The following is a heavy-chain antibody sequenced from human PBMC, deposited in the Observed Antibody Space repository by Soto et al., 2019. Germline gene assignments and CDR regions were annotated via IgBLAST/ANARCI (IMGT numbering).Heavy chain of an antibody. J-gene: IGHJ4*02. D-gene: IGHD3-22*01. V-gene: IGHV3-7*01. Sequence: EVQLVESGGGLVQPGGSLRLSCAASGFTFSSFWMTWVRQAPGKGLEWVANIKEDGSEKKYVDSVKGRFTISRDNAKKSLYLQMNSLRVEDTAVYYCARDRDSSGYAFFDYWGQGTLVTVSS. CDR3: ARDRDSSGYAFFDY. CDR2: IKEDGSEK. CDR1: GFTFSSFW.